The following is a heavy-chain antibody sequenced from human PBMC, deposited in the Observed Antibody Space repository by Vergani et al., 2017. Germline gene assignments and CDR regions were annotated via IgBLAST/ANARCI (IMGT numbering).Heavy chain of an antibody. J-gene: IGHJ4*02. CDR1: GYTFTSYA. CDR2: INAGNGNT. CDR3: ARGYAVFPPLG. Sequence: QVQLVQSGAEVKKPGASVKVSCKASGYTFTSYAMHWVRQAPGQRLEWMGWINAGNGNTKYSQKFQGRVTITRDTSASTAYMELSSLRSEYTAVYYCARGYAVFPPLGWGQGTLVTVSS. D-gene: IGHD5-12*01. V-gene: IGHV1-3*01.